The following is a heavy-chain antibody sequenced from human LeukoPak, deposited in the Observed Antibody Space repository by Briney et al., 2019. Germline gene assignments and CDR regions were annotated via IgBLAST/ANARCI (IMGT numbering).Heavy chain of an antibody. V-gene: IGHV4-38-2*01. CDR2: IYHSGST. Sequence: SETLSLTCAVSGYPISCGYYWGWIRQPPGKGLEWIGSIYHSGSTYYNPAIKRRVTISVDTSKNQFSLKLSSMTAADTAVYYCARHLPNTWNYDYWGQGTLVTVSS. CDR3: ARHLPNTWNYDY. CDR1: GYPISCGYY. J-gene: IGHJ4*02. D-gene: IGHD1-7*01.